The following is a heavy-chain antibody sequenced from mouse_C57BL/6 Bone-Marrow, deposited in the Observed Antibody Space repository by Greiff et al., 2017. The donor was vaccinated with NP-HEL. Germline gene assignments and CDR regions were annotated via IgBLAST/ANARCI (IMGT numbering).Heavy chain of an antibody. CDR1: GFTFSDYG. D-gene: IGHD1-1*01. V-gene: IGHV5-17*01. Sequence: EVNVVESGGGLVKPGGSLKLSCAASGFTFSDYGMHWVRQAPEKGLEWVAYISSGSSTIYYADTVKGRFTISKDNAKNTLFLQMTRLRSEDTAMYYCAREGYGSSFYAMDYWGQGTSVTVSS. CDR2: ISSGSSTI. CDR3: AREGYGSSFYAMDY. J-gene: IGHJ4*01.